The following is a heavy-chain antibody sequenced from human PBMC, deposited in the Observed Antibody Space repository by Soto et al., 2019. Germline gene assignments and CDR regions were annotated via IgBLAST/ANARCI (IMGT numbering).Heavy chain of an antibody. V-gene: IGHV4-59*01. CDR3: ARGSSSFYYYYGMDV. D-gene: IGHD6-6*01. J-gene: IGHJ6*02. Sequence: PSETLSLTCTVSGGSISSYYWSWIRQPPGKGLEWIGYIYYSGSTNYNPSLKSRVTISVDTSKNQFSLKLSSVTAADTAVYYCARGSSSFYYYYGMDVWGQGTTVTVSS. CDR2: IYYSGST. CDR1: GGSISSYY.